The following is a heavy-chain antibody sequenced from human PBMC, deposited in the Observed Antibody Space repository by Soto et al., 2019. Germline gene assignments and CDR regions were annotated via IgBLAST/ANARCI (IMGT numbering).Heavy chain of an antibody. CDR1: GFTFSSYS. Sequence: EVQLVESGGGLVQPGGSLRLSCAASGFTFSSYSMNWVRQAPGKGLEWVSYISSSSSTIYYADSVKGRFTISRDNAKNSLDLKKNSLRAEETAGYDCARDGGEIRQAEGEPFDYWGQGTLVTVSS. CDR3: ARDGGEIRQAEGEPFDY. J-gene: IGHJ4*02. V-gene: IGHV3-48*01. D-gene: IGHD3-16*01. CDR2: ISSSSSTI.